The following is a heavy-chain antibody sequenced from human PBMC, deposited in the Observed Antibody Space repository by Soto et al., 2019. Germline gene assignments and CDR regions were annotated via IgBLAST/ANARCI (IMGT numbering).Heavy chain of an antibody. D-gene: IGHD3-10*01. J-gene: IGHJ4*02. Sequence: QVQLVQSGAEVKKPGSSVKVSCKASGGTFSSYAISWVRQAPGQGLEWMGGIIPIFGTANYAQKFQGRVTIAADESTRTAYMELSSLRAEDTAVYYCARDGEYYYGSGRPHWGQGTLVTVSS. CDR3: ARDGEYYYGSGRPH. CDR1: GGTFSSYA. CDR2: IIPIFGTA. V-gene: IGHV1-69*01.